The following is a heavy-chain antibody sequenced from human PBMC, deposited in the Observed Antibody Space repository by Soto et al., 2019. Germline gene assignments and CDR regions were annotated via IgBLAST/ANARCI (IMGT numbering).Heavy chain of an antibody. CDR1: GDMFRNSA. CDR2: IIPLFRKT. D-gene: IGHD3-10*01. CDR3: ARARLSNGDPNIYFFYGLDV. V-gene: IGHV1-69*01. Sequence: QVQLVQSGAEVKRPGSSVKVSCKASGDMFRNSAFTWVRQAPGQGLAWMGVIIPLFRKTNVAQKFQGRVTFTADESTSSLYMYVSSLTSEDTAVYYCARARLSNGDPNIYFFYGLDVWGQVTTITDSS. J-gene: IGHJ6*02.